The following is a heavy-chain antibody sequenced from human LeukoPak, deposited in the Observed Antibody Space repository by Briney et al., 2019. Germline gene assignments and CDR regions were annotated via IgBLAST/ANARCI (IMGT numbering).Heavy chain of an antibody. CDR2: IYYSGST. D-gene: IGHD7-27*01. V-gene: IGHV4-59*08. CDR3: ANGEENAEYFQH. J-gene: IGHJ1*01. Sequence: SETLSLTCTASGGSISSYYWSWIRQPPGKGLEWIGYIYYSGSTNYNPSLKSRVTISVDTSKNQFYLKLSSVTAADTAVYYCANGEENAEYFQHWGQGTLVTVSS. CDR1: GGSISSYY.